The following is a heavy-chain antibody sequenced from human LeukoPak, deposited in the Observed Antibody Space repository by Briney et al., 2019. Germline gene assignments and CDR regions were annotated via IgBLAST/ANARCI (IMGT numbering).Heavy chain of an antibody. V-gene: IGHV3-7*01. J-gene: IGHJ4*02. CDR1: GFTFSSFW. CDR3: ARGPRSFDWLLSSYFDY. CDR2: IKQDGSEK. D-gene: IGHD3-9*01. Sequence: GGSLRLSCAASGFTFSSFWMSWVRQAPGKGLEWVANIKQDGSEKYYVDSVKGRFTISRDNAKNSLYLQMNSLRAEDTAVYYCARGPRSFDWLLSSYFDYWGQGTLVTVSS.